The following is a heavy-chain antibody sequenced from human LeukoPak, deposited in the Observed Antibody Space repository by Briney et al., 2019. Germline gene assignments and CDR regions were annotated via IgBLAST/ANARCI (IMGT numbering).Heavy chain of an antibody. Sequence: GGSLRLXCAASGFICSSYWMSWVRLAPGKGLESVANIKEDGSEQYYVGSLKGRFTISRDNAKNSLYLQMNSLRAEDTAVYHCARDSFETDIDYWGQGTLVTVSS. V-gene: IGHV3-7*01. CDR1: GFICSSYW. J-gene: IGHJ4*02. D-gene: IGHD1-14*01. CDR3: ARDSFETDIDY. CDR2: IKEDGSEQ.